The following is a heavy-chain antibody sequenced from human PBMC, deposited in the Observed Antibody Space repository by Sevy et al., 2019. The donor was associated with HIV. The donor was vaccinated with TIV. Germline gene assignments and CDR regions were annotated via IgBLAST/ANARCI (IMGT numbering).Heavy chain of an antibody. Sequence: SETLSLTCAVSGGSISSGLYSWNWIGQPPGRGLEWIGYIYHTGNTYYNPSLKTRVTISVDRSKNQFSLRLTSVTAADTAVYYCARDSGDYPYYFDHWGQGTLVTVSS. V-gene: IGHV4-30-2*01. CDR2: IYHTGNT. D-gene: IGHD4-17*01. CDR1: GGSISSGLYS. J-gene: IGHJ4*02. CDR3: ARDSGDYPYYFDH.